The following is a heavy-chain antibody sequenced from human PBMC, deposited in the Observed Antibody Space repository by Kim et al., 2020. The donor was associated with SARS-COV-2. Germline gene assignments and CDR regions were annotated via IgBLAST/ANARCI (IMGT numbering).Heavy chain of an antibody. V-gene: IGHV1-8*01. CDR2: MSRNSGNT. Sequence: ASVKVSCKASGYTFTSYDINWVRQASGQGLEWMGWMSRNSGNTGYAQKFQGRVTMTRNTSISTAYMELSSLRSEDTAVYYCARGGSSNAFDIWGQGTMVTVSS. CDR1: GYTFTSYD. J-gene: IGHJ3*02. D-gene: IGHD6-6*01. CDR3: ARGGSSNAFDI.